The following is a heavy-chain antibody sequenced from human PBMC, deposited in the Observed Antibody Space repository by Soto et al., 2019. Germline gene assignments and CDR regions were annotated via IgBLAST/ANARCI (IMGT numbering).Heavy chain of an antibody. J-gene: IGHJ4*02. V-gene: IGHV1-2*02. CDR1: GYTFTSYG. Sequence: ASVKVSCKASGYTFTSYGISWVRQSPVQGLEWMGWINPNSGGTKYAPKFQGGVTMTRDTSITTAYMELSRLRSGDTAVYYCAREPATAKPEGVDFWGQGTLVTVPQ. CDR2: INPNSGGT. D-gene: IGHD1-1*01. CDR3: AREPATAKPEGVDF.